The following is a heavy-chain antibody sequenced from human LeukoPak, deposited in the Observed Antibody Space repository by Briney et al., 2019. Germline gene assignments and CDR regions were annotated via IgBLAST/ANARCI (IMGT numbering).Heavy chain of an antibody. CDR1: GVSISSYY. V-gene: IGHV4-4*07. J-gene: IGHJ4*02. D-gene: IGHD1-26*01. CDR2: IYTSGST. Sequence: SETLSLTCTVSGVSISSYYWSWIRQPAGKGLEWIGRIYTSGSTDYNASFKSRVSMSVDTSKNQFSLQLSSVTAADTAVFYCARENSGSYREFDYWGQGTLVTVSS. CDR3: ARENSGSYREFDY.